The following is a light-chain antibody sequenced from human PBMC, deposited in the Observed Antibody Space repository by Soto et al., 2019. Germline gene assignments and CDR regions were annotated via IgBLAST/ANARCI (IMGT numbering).Light chain of an antibody. CDR3: QQSYSTPLT. CDR1: QSISSY. Sequence: DIQMTQSPSSLSASVGDRVTITCRASQSISSYLNWYQQKPGKAPKLLIYAASSLQSGVPSRFSGGGSGTDFTLTISSLQPEDFATYYCQQSYSTPLTVGGGTKVEIK. J-gene: IGKJ4*01. CDR2: AAS. V-gene: IGKV1-39*01.